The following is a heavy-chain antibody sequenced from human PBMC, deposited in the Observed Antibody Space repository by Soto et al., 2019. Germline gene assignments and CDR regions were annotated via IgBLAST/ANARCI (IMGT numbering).Heavy chain of an antibody. Sequence: QITLKESGPTLVKPTQTLTLTCTFSGFSLSAYGVGVGWIRQPPRKALEWLALIYWDDDKRYSPSLKSRLTITNDTSKTQVVLTMTNMDPVDTATYYCAHAVGSWGRYSFDSWGQGTLVTVSS. D-gene: IGHD1-26*01. J-gene: IGHJ4*02. V-gene: IGHV2-5*02. CDR3: AHAVGSWGRYSFDS. CDR2: IYWDDDK. CDR1: GFSLSAYGVG.